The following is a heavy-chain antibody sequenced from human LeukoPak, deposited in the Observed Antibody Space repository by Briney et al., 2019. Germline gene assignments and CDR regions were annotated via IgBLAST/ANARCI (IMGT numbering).Heavy chain of an antibody. J-gene: IGHJ4*02. CDR1: GYTFTSYG. CDR3: ARADKGFYYDSSGYYDY. CDR2: ISAYNGNT. V-gene: IGHV1-18*01. Sequence: ASVNVSCKASGYTFTSYGISWVRQAPGQGLEWMGWISAYNGNTNYAQKLQGRVTMTTDTSTSTAYMELRSLRSDDTAVYYCARADKGFYYDSSGYYDYWGQGTLVTVSS. D-gene: IGHD3-22*01.